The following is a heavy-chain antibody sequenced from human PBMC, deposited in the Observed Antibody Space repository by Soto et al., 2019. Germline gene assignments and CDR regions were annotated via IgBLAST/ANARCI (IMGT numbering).Heavy chain of an antibody. CDR2: IIPIFGTA. CDR3: ARDSYGDYVH. CDR1: GGTFSSYA. J-gene: IGHJ4*02. Sequence: GASVKVSCTASGGTFSSYAISWVRQAPGQGLEWMGGIIPIFGTANYAQKFQGRVTITADESTSTAYMELSSLRSEDTAVYYCARDSYGDYVHWGQGTLVTVSS. D-gene: IGHD4-17*01. V-gene: IGHV1-69*13.